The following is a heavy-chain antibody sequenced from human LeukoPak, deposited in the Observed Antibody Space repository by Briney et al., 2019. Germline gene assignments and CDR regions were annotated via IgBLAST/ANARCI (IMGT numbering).Heavy chain of an antibody. CDR1: GYTFTGYY. CDR3: ARAPTPGRLWTMGYCSGGSCYSLDY. D-gene: IGHD2-15*01. CDR2: INPNSGGT. V-gene: IGHV1-2*02. J-gene: IGHJ4*02. Sequence: ASVKVSCKASGYTFTGYYMHWVRQAPGQGLEWMGWINPNSGGTNYAQKFQGRVTMTRDTSISTAYMELSRLRSGDTAVYYCARAPTPGRLWTMGYCSGGSCYSLDYWGQGTLVTVSS.